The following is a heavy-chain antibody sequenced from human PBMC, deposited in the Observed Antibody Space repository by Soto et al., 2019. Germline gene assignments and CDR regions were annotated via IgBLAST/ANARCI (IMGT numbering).Heavy chain of an antibody. CDR1: GGSISNYY. V-gene: IGHV4-59*08. CDR2: IYYSGST. J-gene: IGHJ4*02. Sequence: QVQLQESGPGLVKPSETLSLTCTVSGGSISNYYWSWIRQPPGKGLEYIGYIYYSGSTNYNPSLKSRVTISVDTSKNQFSLTLNSVTAADTAVYYCARHRTGLDSWGQGTLVTVSS. CDR3: ARHRTGLDS. D-gene: IGHD3-9*01.